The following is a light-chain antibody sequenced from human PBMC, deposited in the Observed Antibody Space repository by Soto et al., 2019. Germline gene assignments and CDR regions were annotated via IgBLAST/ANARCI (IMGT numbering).Light chain of an antibody. J-gene: IGKJ4*01. V-gene: IGKV3-11*01. CDR3: QQRANWPLT. CDR1: QNVINY. Sequence: EIVLTQSPATLSLSPGERVILSCRASQNVINYLAWYQQKPGQAPRLLVYDASNRATGIPARFSGSGSGTDFTLTISSLEPEDSAVYYCQQRANWPLTFGGGTKVEI. CDR2: DAS.